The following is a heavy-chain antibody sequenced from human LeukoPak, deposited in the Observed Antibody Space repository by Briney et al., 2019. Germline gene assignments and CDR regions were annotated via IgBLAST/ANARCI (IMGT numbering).Heavy chain of an antibody. Sequence: GASVKVSCKASGYTFTNSYIHWVRQAPGQVLEWMGLINPDGGNTNYAQNFQGRVTLTRDTSTSTVYMELSSLRSEDTATYYCARIRDGYNDAYDIWGQGTVVTVPS. J-gene: IGHJ3*02. CDR3: ARIRDGYNDAYDI. D-gene: IGHD5-24*01. CDR1: GYTFTNSY. V-gene: IGHV1-46*01. CDR2: INPDGGNT.